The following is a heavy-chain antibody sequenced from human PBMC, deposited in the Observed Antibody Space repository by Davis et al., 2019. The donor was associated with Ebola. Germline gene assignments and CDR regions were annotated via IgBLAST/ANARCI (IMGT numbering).Heavy chain of an antibody. CDR2: LYYSGST. Sequence: SETLSLTCTVSGGSISSYYWSWIRQPPGKGLEWIGYLYYSGSTNHNPSLKSRVTISVDTSKNQFSLKLSSVTAADTAVYYCARLSGYTPDYWGQGTLVIVSP. V-gene: IGHV4-59*12. J-gene: IGHJ4*02. D-gene: IGHD3-3*01. CDR3: ARLSGYTPDY. CDR1: GGSISSYY.